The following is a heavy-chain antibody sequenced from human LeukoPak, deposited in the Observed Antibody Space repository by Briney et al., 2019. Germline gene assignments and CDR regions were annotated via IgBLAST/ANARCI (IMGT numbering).Heavy chain of an antibody. Sequence: QSGGSLRLSCAASGFTFSSYGMSWVRQAPGKGLEWVSAISGSGGSTYYADSVKGRFTISRDNAKNSLYLQMNSLRAEDTALYYCARDKIAAAVPLDYWGQGTLVTVSS. CDR2: ISGSGGST. D-gene: IGHD6-13*01. J-gene: IGHJ4*02. V-gene: IGHV3-23*01. CDR3: ARDKIAAAVPLDY. CDR1: GFTFSSYG.